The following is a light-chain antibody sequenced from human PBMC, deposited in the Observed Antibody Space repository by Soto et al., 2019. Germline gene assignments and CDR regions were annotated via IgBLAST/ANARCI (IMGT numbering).Light chain of an antibody. CDR1: QSVNSN. CDR3: QHYGTSPLT. J-gene: IGKJ1*01. CDR2: GVS. Sequence: EIVLTQSPGTLSLSPGERATLSCRASQSVNSNLAWYQQKPGQAPRLLIYGVSSRATGIPDRFSGSGSGTDFTLTISRLEPEDFAVYFCQHYGTSPLTFGQGTK. V-gene: IGKV3-20*01.